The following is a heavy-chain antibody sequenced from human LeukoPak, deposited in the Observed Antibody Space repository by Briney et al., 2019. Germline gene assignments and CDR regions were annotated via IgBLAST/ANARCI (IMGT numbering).Heavy chain of an antibody. CDR1: GYTFTNYA. V-gene: IGHV7-4-1*02. J-gene: IGHJ4*02. CDR3: ARAFQSLGGLSLPDY. D-gene: IGHD3-16*02. Sequence: ASVKVSCKASGYTFTNYAMNWVRQAPGQGPEWMRWIHPSTGNPAYAHAFSGGFVFSLDTSVSTTYLQISSLKAEDTAVYFCARAFQSLGGLSLPDYWGQGTLVTVSS. CDR2: IHPSTGNP.